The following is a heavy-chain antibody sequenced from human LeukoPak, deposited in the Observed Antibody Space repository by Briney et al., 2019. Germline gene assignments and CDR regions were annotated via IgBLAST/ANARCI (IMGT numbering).Heavy chain of an antibody. CDR3: ARGYHDSSGYLFDY. J-gene: IGHJ4*02. CDR1: GCTFTSYD. D-gene: IGHD3-22*01. CDR2: MNPNSGNT. V-gene: IGHV1-8*01. Sequence: GASVKVSCKASGCTFTSYDINWVRQATGQGLEWMGWMNPNSGNTGYAQKFQGRVTMTRNTSISTAYMELSSLRSEDTAVYYCARGYHDSSGYLFDYWGQGTLVTVSS.